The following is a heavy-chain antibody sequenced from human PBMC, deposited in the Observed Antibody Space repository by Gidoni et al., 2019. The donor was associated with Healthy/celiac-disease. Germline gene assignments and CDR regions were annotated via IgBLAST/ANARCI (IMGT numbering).Heavy chain of an antibody. CDR1: GFTFSSYG. CDR2: IWYDGSNK. D-gene: IGHD3-10*01. V-gene: IGHV3-33*01. CDR3: ARQITHYYYYYYGMDV. Sequence: QVQLVESGGGVVQPGRSLRLSCAASGFTFSSYGMHWVRQAPGKGLGWVAVIWYDGSNKYYADSVKGRFTISRDNSKNTLYLQMNSLRAEDTAVYYCARQITHYYYYYYGMDVWGQGTTVTVSS. J-gene: IGHJ6*02.